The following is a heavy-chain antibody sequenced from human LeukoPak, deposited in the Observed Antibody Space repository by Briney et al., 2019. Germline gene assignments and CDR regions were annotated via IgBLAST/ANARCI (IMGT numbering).Heavy chain of an antibody. D-gene: IGHD3-3*01. Sequence: PGGSLRLSCTASGFTFGDYAMSWVRQAPGKGLEWVGFIRRKAYGGTTEYAASVKGRFTISRDDSKSIAYLQMNSLKTEDTAVYYCTRDRGNYDFWSGYSNYYYYYMDVWGKGTTVTVSS. CDR1: GFTFGDYA. V-gene: IGHV3-49*04. J-gene: IGHJ6*03. CDR2: IRRKAYGGTT. CDR3: TRDRGNYDFWSGYSNYYYYYMDV.